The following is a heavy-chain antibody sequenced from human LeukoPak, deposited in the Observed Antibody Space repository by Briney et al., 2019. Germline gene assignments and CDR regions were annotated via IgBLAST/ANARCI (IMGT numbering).Heavy chain of an antibody. V-gene: IGHV1-18*01. J-gene: IGHJ5*02. CDR1: GYTFTSYG. CDR2: ISAYNGNT. D-gene: IGHD2-15*01. Sequence: ASVKVSCKASGYTFTSYGISWVRQAPGQGLEWMGWISAYNGNTNYAQKLQGRVTMTTDTSTSTAYMELRSLRSDDTAVYYCARGYCSGGSCYENWFDPWGQGILVTVSS. CDR3: ARGYCSGGSCYENWFDP.